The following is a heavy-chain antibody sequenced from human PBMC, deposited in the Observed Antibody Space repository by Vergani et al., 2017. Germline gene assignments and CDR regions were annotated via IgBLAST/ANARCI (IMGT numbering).Heavy chain of an antibody. D-gene: IGHD1-1*01. J-gene: IGHJ5*02. Sequence: QVQLQESGPGLVKPSETLSLTCTVSGGSISSYYWSWIRQPPGKGLEWIGYIYYSGSTNYTPSLKSRVTISVDTSKNQFSLKLRSVTAADTAVYYCAREGDFGTTNGWFDPWGQGTLVTVSS. CDR1: GGSISSYY. CDR2: IYYSGST. CDR3: AREGDFGTTNGWFDP. V-gene: IGHV4-59*01.